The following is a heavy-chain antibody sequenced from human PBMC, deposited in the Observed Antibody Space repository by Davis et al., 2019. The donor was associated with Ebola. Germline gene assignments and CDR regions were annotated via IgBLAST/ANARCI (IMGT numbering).Heavy chain of an antibody. J-gene: IGHJ6*02. CDR2: ISSSGSTI. V-gene: IGHV3-11*01. CDR3: ARNLKVPKGYYYGMDV. Sequence: GESLKISCAASGFTFSDYYMSWIRQAPGKGLEWVSYISSSGSTICYADSVKGRFTISRDNAKNSLYLQMNSLRAEDTAVYYCARNLKVPKGYYYGMDVWGQGTTVTVSS. D-gene: IGHD2-2*01. CDR1: GFTFSDYY.